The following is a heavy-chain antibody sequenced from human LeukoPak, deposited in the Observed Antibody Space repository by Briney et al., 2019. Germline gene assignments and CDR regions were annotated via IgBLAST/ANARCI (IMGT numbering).Heavy chain of an antibody. CDR1: GGSFSGYY. J-gene: IGHJ4*02. CDR2: INHSGST. V-gene: IGHV4-34*01. CDR3: ARGENY. Sequence: SETLSLTCAVYGGSFSGYYWSWIRQPPGKGLEWIGEINHSGSTNYNLSLKSRVTISVDTSKNQFSLKLSSVTAADTAVYYCARGENYWGQGTLVTVSS.